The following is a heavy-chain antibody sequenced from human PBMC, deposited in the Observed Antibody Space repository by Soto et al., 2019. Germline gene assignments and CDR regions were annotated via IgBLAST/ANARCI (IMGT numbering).Heavy chain of an antibody. D-gene: IGHD6-19*01. CDR1: GFTFSSYA. CDR2: ISGSGGST. CDR3: AKGLEQSGIAVAGLFDY. J-gene: IGHJ4*02. V-gene: IGHV3-23*01. Sequence: GGSLRLSCAASGFTFSSYAMSWVRQAPGKGLEWVSAISGSGGSTYYADSVKGRFTISRDNSKNTLYLQMHSLRAEDTAVYYCAKGLEQSGIAVAGLFDYWGQGTLVTVSS.